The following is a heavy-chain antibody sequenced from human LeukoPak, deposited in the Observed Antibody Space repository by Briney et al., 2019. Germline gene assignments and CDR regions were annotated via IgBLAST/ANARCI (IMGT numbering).Heavy chain of an antibody. CDR2: ISGSGGST. CDR1: GFTFSSYA. Sequence: GGSLRLSCAASGFTFSSYAMCWVRQAPGKGLEWVSAISGSGGSTYYADSVRGRFTISRDNSKNTLYLQMNSLRAEDTAVYYCAKDHRVYSSSCRWFDPWGQGTLVTVSS. D-gene: IGHD6-6*01. CDR3: AKDHRVYSSSCRWFDP. J-gene: IGHJ5*02. V-gene: IGHV3-23*01.